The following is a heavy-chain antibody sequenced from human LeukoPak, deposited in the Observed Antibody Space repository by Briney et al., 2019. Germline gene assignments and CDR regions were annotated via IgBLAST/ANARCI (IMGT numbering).Heavy chain of an antibody. D-gene: IGHD3-22*01. CDR2: INPNSGGT. CDR1: GYTFTGYY. Sequence: ASVKVSCKASGYTFTGYYMHWVRQAPGQGLEWTGWINPNSGGTNYAQKFQGRVTMTRDTSISTAYMELSRLRSDDTAVYYCARAPQVKRITMIVVVKEGGYFDYWGQGTLVTVSS. V-gene: IGHV1-2*02. J-gene: IGHJ4*02. CDR3: ARAPQVKRITMIVVVKEGGYFDY.